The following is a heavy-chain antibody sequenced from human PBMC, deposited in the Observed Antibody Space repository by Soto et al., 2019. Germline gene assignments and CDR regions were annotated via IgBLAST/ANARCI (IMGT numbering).Heavy chain of an antibody. CDR2: MSFDESNK. J-gene: IGHJ4*02. CDR3: ASGRLPNEY. V-gene: IGHV3-30*03. CDR1: GFTLSTYD. D-gene: IGHD4-17*01. Sequence: QVQLVESGGGVVQPGRSLRLSCAASGFTLSTYDMHWVRQAPGKGLEWVTLMSFDESNKYYADSVKGRFTISRDNSKNTLYLQMNSLRAEDTAVYYCASGRLPNEYWGQGTLVTVSS.